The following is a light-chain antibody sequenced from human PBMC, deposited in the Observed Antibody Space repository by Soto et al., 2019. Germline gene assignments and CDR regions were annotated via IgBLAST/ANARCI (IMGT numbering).Light chain of an antibody. Sequence: QSALTQPPSASGSPGPSVTISCTGTSSDVGAYNYVSWYQQHPDKAPKLMIYEVNHRPSGVPDRFSGSKSGNTASLTVSGLQAEDEADYYCASYAGINDFWVFGVGTKLTVL. CDR2: EVN. J-gene: IGLJ3*02. CDR3: ASYAGINDFWV. CDR1: SSDVGAYNY. V-gene: IGLV2-8*01.